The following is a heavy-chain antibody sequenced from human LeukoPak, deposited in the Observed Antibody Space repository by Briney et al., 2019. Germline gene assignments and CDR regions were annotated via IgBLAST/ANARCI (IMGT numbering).Heavy chain of an antibody. J-gene: IGHJ4*02. CDR1: GGIFSSYA. V-gene: IGHV1-69*06. Sequence: PVASVKVSCKASGGIFSSYASSWVRQAPGQGLEWMGGNIPIFGTANYEQKLQGRVTITADKSTSTAYMGLSSLRSEDTAVYYCAREWSGSAPGDTAMDAWYYFDYWVQGTLFTVSS. D-gene: IGHD5-18*01. CDR3: AREWSGSAPGDTAMDAWYYFDY. CDR2: NIPIFGTA.